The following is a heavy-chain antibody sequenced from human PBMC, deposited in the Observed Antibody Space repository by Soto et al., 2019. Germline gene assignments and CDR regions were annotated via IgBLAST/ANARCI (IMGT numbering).Heavy chain of an antibody. Sequence: PGGSLRLSCAASGFTFSSYSMNWVRQAPGKGLEWVSSISSSSSYIYYADSVKGRFTISRDNAKNSLYLQMNSLRAEDTAVYYCACDLELPYRDSCLDYWGQGTLVTGSS. CDR2: ISSSSSYI. CDR1: GFTFSSYS. J-gene: IGHJ4*02. V-gene: IGHV3-21*01. CDR3: ACDLELPYRDSCLDY. D-gene: IGHD3-16*02.